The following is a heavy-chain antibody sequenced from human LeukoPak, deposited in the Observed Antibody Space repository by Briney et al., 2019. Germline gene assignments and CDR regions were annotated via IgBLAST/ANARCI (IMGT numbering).Heavy chain of an antibody. V-gene: IGHV3-48*02. J-gene: IGHJ6*02. D-gene: IGHD3-10*01. CDR2: ISDSSSFT. CDR1: GFTFSSFG. Sequence: GGSLRLSCAASGFTFSSFGMNWVRQAPGKGLEWVSYISDSSSFTYYADSVKGRFTISRDNAKNSLSLQLNSLRDEDTAVYFCAKVIRGGYGMDVWGQGTTVTVSS. CDR3: AKVIRGGYGMDV.